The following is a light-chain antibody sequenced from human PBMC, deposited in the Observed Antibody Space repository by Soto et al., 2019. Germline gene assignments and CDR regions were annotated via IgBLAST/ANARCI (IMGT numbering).Light chain of an antibody. CDR1: QRINNY. Sequence: DSQMTQSAASVAVSVRGRVTIAFRSSQRINNYLSWYLPRQGHAPKLLLRSASTLQGGVPSRLSGSGYRTAFTLTIADLQPDDFGTHYCQQRLTMPITFGHGTRLEIK. J-gene: IGKJ5*01. CDR3: QQRLTMPIT. V-gene: IGKV1-39*01. CDR2: SAS.